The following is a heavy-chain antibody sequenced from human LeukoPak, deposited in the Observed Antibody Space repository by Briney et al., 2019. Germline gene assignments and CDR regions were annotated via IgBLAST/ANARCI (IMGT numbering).Heavy chain of an antibody. CDR3: ARGGQYSSSSGKVDY. CDR1: GYTFTSYG. CDR2: VSAYNGNT. D-gene: IGHD6-6*01. Sequence: ASVKVSCKASGYTFTSYGISWVRQAPGQGLEWMGWVSAYNGNTNYAQKLQGRVTMTTDTSTSTAYMELRSLRSDDTAVYYCARGGQYSSSSGKVDYWGQGTLVTVSS. V-gene: IGHV1-18*01. J-gene: IGHJ4*02.